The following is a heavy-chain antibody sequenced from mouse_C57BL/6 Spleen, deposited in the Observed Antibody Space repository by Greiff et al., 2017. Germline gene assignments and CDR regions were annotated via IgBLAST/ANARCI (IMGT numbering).Heavy chain of an antibody. CDR2: IFPGSGST. Sequence: QVQLQQSGPELVKPGASVKISCKASGYTFTDYYINWVKQRPGQGLEWIGWIFPGSGSTYYNEKFKGKATLTVDKSSSTAYMLLSRLTSEDSAVYFCAEDDYDPFAYWGQGTLVTVSA. CDR1: GYTFTDYY. V-gene: IGHV1-75*01. CDR3: AEDDYDPFAY. J-gene: IGHJ3*01. D-gene: IGHD2-4*01.